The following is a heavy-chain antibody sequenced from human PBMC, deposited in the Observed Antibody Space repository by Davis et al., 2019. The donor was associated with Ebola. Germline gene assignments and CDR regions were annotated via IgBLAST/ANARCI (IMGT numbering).Heavy chain of an antibody. D-gene: IGHD3-10*01. CDR2: ISWNSGSI. J-gene: IGHJ5*02. CDR1: GFTFDDYA. Sequence: SLKISCAASGFTFDDYAMHWVRQAPGKGLEWVSGISWNSGSIGYADSVKGRFTISRDNAKNSLYLQMNSLRAEDTALYYCAPEPSIGESWGQGTLVTVSS. V-gene: IGHV3-9*01. CDR3: APEPSIGES.